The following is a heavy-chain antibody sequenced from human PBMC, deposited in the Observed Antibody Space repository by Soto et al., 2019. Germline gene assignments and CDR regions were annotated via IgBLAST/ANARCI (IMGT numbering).Heavy chain of an antibody. Sequence: ASVKVSCKASGGTFSSYAISWVRQAPGQGLEWMGGIIPIFGTANYAQKFQGRVTITADESTSTAYMELSSLRSEDTAVYYCAKDRGGIVVVPAAMFEYWGQGTLVTVSS. CDR3: AKDRGGIVVVPAAMFEY. CDR2: IIPIFGTA. V-gene: IGHV1-69*13. J-gene: IGHJ4*02. D-gene: IGHD2-2*01. CDR1: GGTFSSYA.